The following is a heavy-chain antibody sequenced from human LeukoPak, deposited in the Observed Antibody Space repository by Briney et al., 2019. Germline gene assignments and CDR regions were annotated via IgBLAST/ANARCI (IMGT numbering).Heavy chain of an antibody. V-gene: IGHV4-31*03. Sequence: PSQTLSLTCTVSGGSISSGGYYWSWIRQHPGKGLEWIGYIYYSGSTYYNPSLKSRVTISVDMSKNQFSLRLSSVTAADTAVYYCARKSIAIAGRKPYDSWDQGSLVTVSS. CDR3: ARKSIAIAGRKPYDS. J-gene: IGHJ4*02. CDR2: IYYSGST. D-gene: IGHD6-13*01. CDR1: GGSISSGGYY.